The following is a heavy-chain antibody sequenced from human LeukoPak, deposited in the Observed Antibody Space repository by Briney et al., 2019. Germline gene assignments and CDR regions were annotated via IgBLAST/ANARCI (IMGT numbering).Heavy chain of an antibody. CDR2: IYHSGST. CDR3: ASQGSGTYDP. Sequence: SETLSLTCAVSGGSISSGGYSWSWIRQPPGTGLEWIGYIYHSGSTYYNPSLKSRVTISVDRSKNQFSLKLSSVTAADTAVYYCASQGSGTYDPWGQGTLVTVSS. V-gene: IGHV4-30-2*01. J-gene: IGHJ5*02. D-gene: IGHD3-10*01. CDR1: GGSISSGGYS.